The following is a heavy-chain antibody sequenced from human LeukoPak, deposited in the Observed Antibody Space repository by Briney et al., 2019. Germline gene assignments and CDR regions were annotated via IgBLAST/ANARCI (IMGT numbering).Heavy chain of an antibody. CDR3: AKDRRLYDYGSGSYFDY. J-gene: IGHJ4*02. CDR1: AFTFSSYA. D-gene: IGHD3-10*01. V-gene: IGHV3-30*18. CDR2: ISFDGSNK. Sequence: PGRSLRLSCAASAFTFSSYALYWVRQAPGKGLEWVAVISFDGSNKYYADSVKGRFTISRDNSKNTLYLQMNSLRAEDTAVYYCAKDRRLYDYGSGSYFDYWGQGTLVTVSS.